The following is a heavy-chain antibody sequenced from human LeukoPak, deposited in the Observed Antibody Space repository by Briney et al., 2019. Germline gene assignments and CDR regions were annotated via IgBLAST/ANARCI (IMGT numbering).Heavy chain of an antibody. CDR1: GFTFRSYS. J-gene: IGHJ4*02. D-gene: IGHD3-16*02. CDR2: ISSSSSYI. V-gene: IGHV3-21*01. CDR3: ASPFGGVIADY. Sequence: GGSLRLSCAASGFTFRSYSMNWVRQAPGKGLEWVSSISSSSSYIYYADSVKGRFTISRDNAKNSLYLQMNSLRAEDTAVYYCASPFGGVIADYWGQGTLVTVSS.